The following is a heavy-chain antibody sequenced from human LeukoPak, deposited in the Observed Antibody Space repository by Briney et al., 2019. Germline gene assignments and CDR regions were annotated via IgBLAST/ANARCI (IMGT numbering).Heavy chain of an antibody. CDR2: ICYSGST. Sequence: PSETLSLTCTVSGGSISSYYWSWIRQPPGKGLEWIGYICYSGSTNYNPSLKSRVTISVDTSKNQFSLKLSSVTAADTAVYYCARAPSNSGYNWFDPWGQGTLVTVSS. D-gene: IGHD2-2*03. J-gene: IGHJ5*02. CDR3: ARAPSNSGYNWFDP. CDR1: GGSISSYY. V-gene: IGHV4-59*01.